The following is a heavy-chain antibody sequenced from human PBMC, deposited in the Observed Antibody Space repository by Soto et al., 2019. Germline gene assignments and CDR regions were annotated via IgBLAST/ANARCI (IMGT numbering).Heavy chain of an antibody. Sequence: ASVKVSCKASGYTFTSYDINWVRQATGQGLEWMGWMNPNSGNTGYAQKFQGRVTMTRNTSISTAYMELSSLRSEDTAVYYCARDHSGYSYGSGVNWFDPWGQGTLVTVSS. CDR3: ARDHSGYSYGSGVNWFDP. V-gene: IGHV1-8*01. J-gene: IGHJ5*02. CDR2: MNPNSGNT. CDR1: GYTFTSYD. D-gene: IGHD5-18*01.